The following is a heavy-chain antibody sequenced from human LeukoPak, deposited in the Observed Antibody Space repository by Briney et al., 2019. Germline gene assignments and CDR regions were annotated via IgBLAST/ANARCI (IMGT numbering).Heavy chain of an antibody. J-gene: IGHJ4*02. CDR3: ARGLGAPSIAAASM. CDR1: GYTFTSYA. V-gene: IGHV1-3*01. Sequence: GASVKVSCKASGYTFTSYAMHWVRQAPGQRLEWMGWINPGNGNTKYSQKFQGRVTITRDTSASTAYMELSSLRSGDTAVYYCARGLGAPSIAAASMWGQGTLVTVSS. D-gene: IGHD6-13*01. CDR2: INPGNGNT.